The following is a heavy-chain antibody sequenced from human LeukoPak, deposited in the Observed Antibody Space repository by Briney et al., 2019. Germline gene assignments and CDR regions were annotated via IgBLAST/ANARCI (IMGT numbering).Heavy chain of an antibody. CDR3: ARGNIKSYYYDSSGYYQTPFFDY. D-gene: IGHD3-22*01. CDR2: IGTAGGT. CDR1: GFTFSSYD. Sequence: PGGSLRLSCAASGFTFSSYDMHWVRQATGKGLEWVSAIGTAGGTYYPGSVKGRFTISRENAKNSLYLQMNSLRAGDTAVYYCARGNIKSYYYDSSGYYQTPFFDYWGQGTLVTVSS. V-gene: IGHV3-13*01. J-gene: IGHJ4*02.